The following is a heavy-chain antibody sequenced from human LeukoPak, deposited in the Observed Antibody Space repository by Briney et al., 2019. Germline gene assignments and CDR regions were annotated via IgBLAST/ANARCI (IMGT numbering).Heavy chain of an antibody. CDR1: GFTFSNYW. CDR2: VKQDVNVK. D-gene: IGHD2-15*01. CDR3: ASRSSVAASGPG. J-gene: IGHJ4*02. V-gene: IGHV3-7*01. Sequence: PGGSLRLSCAASGFTFSNYWMNWVRQAPGKGLEWVASVKQDVNVKYYVDSVKGRFTISRDNAKNSLYLQMSSLRAEDTALYYCASRSSVAASGPGWGQGTLVTVSS.